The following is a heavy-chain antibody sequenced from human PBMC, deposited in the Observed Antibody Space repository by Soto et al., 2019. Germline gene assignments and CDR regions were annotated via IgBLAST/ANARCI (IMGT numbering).Heavy chain of an antibody. J-gene: IGHJ4*02. CDR1: GFTFSNYA. Sequence: EVQLLESGGGLVQPGVSLRLSCAAPGFTFSNYAMNWVRQAPGKGLEWVSVISGSGGSSYYADSVKGRFTISRDNSKNTLYLQMNRLRGEDTAVYYCARRSSGWYFDYWGPGTLVTVSS. CDR2: ISGSGGSS. CDR3: ARRSSGWYFDY. D-gene: IGHD6-19*01. V-gene: IGHV3-23*01.